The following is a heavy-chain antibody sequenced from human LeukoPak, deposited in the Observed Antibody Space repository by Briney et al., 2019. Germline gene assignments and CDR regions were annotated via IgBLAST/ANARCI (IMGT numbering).Heavy chain of an antibody. CDR1: GFTFSSYA. Sequence: GGSLRLSCAASGFTFSSYAMIWVRQAPGKGLDWVSSISDNGDDTYYADSVKGRFTISRDKSTNTLYLQMNSLRADDKAVYYCAKGYYGNYVAVDYWGQGTLVTVSS. CDR2: ISDNGDDT. V-gene: IGHV3-23*01. D-gene: IGHD4-11*01. CDR3: AKGYYGNYVAVDY. J-gene: IGHJ4*02.